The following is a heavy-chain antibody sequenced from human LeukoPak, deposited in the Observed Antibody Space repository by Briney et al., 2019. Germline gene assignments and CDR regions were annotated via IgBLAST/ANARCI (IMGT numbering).Heavy chain of an antibody. V-gene: IGHV4-61*02. Sequence: SETLSLTCTVSGGSISTGTDYWSWIRQPAGKGLEWIGRIYTSGSTNYNPSLKSRVTISVDTSKNQFSLKLSSVTAADTAVYYCARESLGPPYYFDYWGQGTLVTVCS. D-gene: IGHD1-26*01. CDR2: IYTSGST. CDR3: ARESLGPPYYFDY. CDR1: GGSISTGTDY. J-gene: IGHJ4*02.